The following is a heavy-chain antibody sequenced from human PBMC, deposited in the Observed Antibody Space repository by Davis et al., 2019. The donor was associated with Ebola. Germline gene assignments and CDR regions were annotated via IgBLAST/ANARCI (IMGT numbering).Heavy chain of an antibody. CDR3: ARGGYDILTGPGYYFDY. Sequence: LTLSCTVSGRFISSGRYYCSWIRQHPGKGLEWIGYIYYSGSTYYNPSLKSRLTLSVYTSKNQFSLKLSSVTAADTAVHYCARGGYDILTGPGYYFDYWGQGTLVTVSS. CDR2: IYYSGST. J-gene: IGHJ4*02. CDR1: GRFISSGRYY. D-gene: IGHD3-9*01. V-gene: IGHV4-31*03.